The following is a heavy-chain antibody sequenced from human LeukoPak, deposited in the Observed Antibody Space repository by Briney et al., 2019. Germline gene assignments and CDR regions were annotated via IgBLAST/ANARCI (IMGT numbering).Heavy chain of an antibody. Sequence: PGGSLRLSCAASGFTFSSYSMNWVRQAPGKGLEWVSSISSSSSYIYYADSVKGRFTISRDNAKNSLYLQMNSLRAADTAVYYCARDRAVVDAFDIWGQGTMVTVSS. V-gene: IGHV3-21*01. J-gene: IGHJ3*02. CDR3: ARDRAVVDAFDI. D-gene: IGHD6-19*01. CDR1: GFTFSSYS. CDR2: ISSSSSYI.